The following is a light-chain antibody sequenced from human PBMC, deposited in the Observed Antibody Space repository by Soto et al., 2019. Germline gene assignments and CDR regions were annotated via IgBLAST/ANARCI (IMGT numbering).Light chain of an antibody. V-gene: IGKV1-5*01. CDR3: QHYGGMWT. CDR1: QSITNR. J-gene: IGKJ1*01. CDR2: DAS. Sequence: DIQMTQSPSTLSASVGDRVTITCRASQSITNRLAWYQQKPGKAPKVLIYDASNLEYGVPSRFSDSGFGTEFILTISSLQPDDFATYWCQHYGGMWTFGQGTKVEMK.